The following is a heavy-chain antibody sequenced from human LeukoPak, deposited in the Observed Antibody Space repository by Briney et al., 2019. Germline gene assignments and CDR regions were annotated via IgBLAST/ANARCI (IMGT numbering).Heavy chain of an antibody. V-gene: IGHV3-30*18. D-gene: IGHD6-19*01. J-gene: IGHJ6*02. CDR2: ISYDGSNK. Sequence: GGSLRLSCVASGFTFSRYSMNWVRQAPGKGLEWVAVISYDGSNKYYADSVKGRFTISRDNSKNTLYLQMNSLRAEDTAVYYCAKGGRTIAVAHYYGMDVWGQGTTVTVPS. CDR3: AKGGRTIAVAHYYGMDV. CDR1: GFTFSRYS.